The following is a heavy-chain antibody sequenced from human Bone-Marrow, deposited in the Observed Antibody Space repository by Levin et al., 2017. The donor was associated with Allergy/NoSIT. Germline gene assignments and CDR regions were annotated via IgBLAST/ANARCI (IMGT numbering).Heavy chain of an antibody. CDR2: IDWDGDK. CDR3: ARMRLVGRGLTGAFDI. D-gene: IGHD3-10*01. V-gene: IGHV2-70*17. CDR1: GFSLETSGMS. J-gene: IGHJ3*02. Sequence: SGPTLVKPTQTLTLTCSFSGFSLETSGMSVSWIRQAPGKALEWLARIDWDGDKFSSTSLKTRLTISKDTSNNQVVLTMTNMDPADTATYYCARMRLVGRGLTGAFDIWGQGTVVTVSS.